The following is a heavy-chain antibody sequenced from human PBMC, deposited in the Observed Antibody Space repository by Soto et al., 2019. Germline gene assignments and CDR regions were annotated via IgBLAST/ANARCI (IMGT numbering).Heavy chain of an antibody. Sequence: EVQLVASGGGLVKPGGSLRLSCAASGFSFSSYSMNWVRQAPGKGLEWVSSISSSASHINYADSVKGRFPISRDNAKKSLYLQMNSLRAEDTAVYKCSRGYTGYWSGGTCYWFDPWGQGTLVTVSS. CDR2: ISSSASHI. CDR1: GFSFSSYS. D-gene: IGHD2-15*01. V-gene: IGHV3-21*01. J-gene: IGHJ5*02. CDR3: SRGYTGYWSGGTCYWFDP.